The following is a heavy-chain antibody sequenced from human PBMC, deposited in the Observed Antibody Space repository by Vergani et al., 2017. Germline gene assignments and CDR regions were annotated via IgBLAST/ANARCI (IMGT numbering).Heavy chain of an antibody. V-gene: IGHV3-11*01. D-gene: IGHD5-18*01. J-gene: IGHJ4*02. CDR1: GFTFSDYY. CDR3: AKDITVTATVGEGGFDY. Sequence: QVQLVESGGGLVKPGGSLRLSCAASGFTFSDYYMSWIRQAPGKGLEWVSYISSSGSTIYYADSVKGRFTISRDNAKNSLYLQMNSLRAEDTALYYCAKDITVTATVGEGGFDYWGQGTLVTVSS. CDR2: ISSSGSTI.